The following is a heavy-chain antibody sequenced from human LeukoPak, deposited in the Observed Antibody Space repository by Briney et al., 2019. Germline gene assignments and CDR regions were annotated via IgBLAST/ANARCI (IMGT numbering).Heavy chain of an antibody. CDR1: GGSISSYY. J-gene: IGHJ4*02. V-gene: IGHV4-4*07. D-gene: IGHD6-6*01. CDR2: IYTSGST. CDR3: ARDTYSSSSGNYFDY. Sequence: SETLSLTCTVSGGSISSYYWSWIRQPAGEGLEWIGRIYTSGSTNYNPSLKSRVTMSVDTSKNQFSLKLSSVTAADTAVYYCARDTYSSSSGNYFDYWGQGTLVTVSS.